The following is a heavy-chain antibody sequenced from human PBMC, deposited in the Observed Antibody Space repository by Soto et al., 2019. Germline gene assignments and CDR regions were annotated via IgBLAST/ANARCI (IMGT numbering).Heavy chain of an antibody. V-gene: IGHV4-39*01. CDR2: IYYRGTT. Sequence: PSETLSLACTVSGGSISSDNCPWGWIRQPPGKGLEWIGNIYYRGTTYYNPSLKSRVTISVDTSKNQFSLKLSSVTAADTAVYYCARRMEDSNGKSFEYWGLGTLVTVSS. J-gene: IGHJ4*02. CDR3: ARRMEDSNGKSFEY. CDR1: GGSISSDNCP. D-gene: IGHD3-22*01.